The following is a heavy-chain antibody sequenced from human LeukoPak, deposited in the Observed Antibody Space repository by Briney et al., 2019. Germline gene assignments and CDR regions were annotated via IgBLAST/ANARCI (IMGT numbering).Heavy chain of an antibody. V-gene: IGHV4-30-2*01. Sequence: PQTLSLTCTVSGGSISSGGYYWSWIRQPPGKGLEWIGYFYHSGSTYYNPSLKSRVTISVDRSKNQFSPKLSSVTAADTAVYYCARETRYSGSYPYFDYWGQGTLVTVSS. CDR1: GGSISSGGYY. D-gene: IGHD1-26*01. CDR2: FYHSGST. J-gene: IGHJ4*02. CDR3: ARETRYSGSYPYFDY.